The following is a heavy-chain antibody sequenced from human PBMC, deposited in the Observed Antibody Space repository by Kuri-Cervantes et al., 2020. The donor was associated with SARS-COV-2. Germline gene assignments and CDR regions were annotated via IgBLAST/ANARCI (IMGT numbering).Heavy chain of an antibody. CDR1: YGTLTGYQ. CDR3: AGFYYYDSSGFVANYYYMDV. Sequence: SQTLSLTCALYYGTLTGYQWSWIRQPPGKGLEWIGGINHRGDTYYNPSLEGRVTISRDTSDNKFSLRLSSVTAADTAVYYCAGFYYYDSSGFVANYYYMDVWGKGTTVTVSS. CDR2: INHRGDT. J-gene: IGHJ6*03. D-gene: IGHD3-22*01. V-gene: IGHV4-34*08.